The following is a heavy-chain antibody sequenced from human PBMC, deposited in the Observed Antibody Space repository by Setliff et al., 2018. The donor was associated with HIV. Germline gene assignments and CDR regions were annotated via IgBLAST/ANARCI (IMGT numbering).Heavy chain of an antibody. D-gene: IGHD1-26*01. CDR1: GGRFSNYG. CDR3: ARGSFDPYNGSFQHFDY. CDR2: IIPIFGTT. V-gene: IGHV1-69*05. Sequence: SVKVSCKASGGRFSNYGISWVRQAPGQGLEWMGGIIPIFGTTNYAQKFLGRVTMTTDTSTSTGYMELGSLRSDDTAVYFCARGSFDPYNGSFQHFDYWGQGTLVTVSS. J-gene: IGHJ4*02.